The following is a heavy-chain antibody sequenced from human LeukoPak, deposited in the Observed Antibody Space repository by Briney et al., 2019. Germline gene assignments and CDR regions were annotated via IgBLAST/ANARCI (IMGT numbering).Heavy chain of an antibody. D-gene: IGHD2-15*01. Sequence: SETLSLTCAVYGGSFSGYYWSWIRQPPGKGLEWIGEINHSGSTNYNPSLKSRVTISVDTSKNQFSLRLSSVTAADTAVYYCARAPARLWYYYYGMDVWGQGTTVTVSS. CDR3: ARAPARLWYYYYGMDV. CDR2: INHSGST. V-gene: IGHV4-34*01. J-gene: IGHJ6*02. CDR1: GGSFSGYY.